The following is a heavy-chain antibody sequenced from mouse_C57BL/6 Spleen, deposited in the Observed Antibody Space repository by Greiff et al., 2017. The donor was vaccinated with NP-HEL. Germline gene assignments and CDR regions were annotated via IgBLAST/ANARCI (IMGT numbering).Heavy chain of an antibody. V-gene: IGHV1-55*01. D-gene: IGHD2-1*01. J-gene: IGHJ4*01. CDR1: GYTFPSYW. Sequence: QVHLQQPGAELVKPGASVKMSCKASGYTFPSYWITWVKQRPGQGLEWIGDIYPGIGSTNYNEKFKSKATLTVDTSSSTAYMQLSSLTSEDSAVYYCARLLYYAMDYWGQGTSVTVSS. CDR3: ARLLYYAMDY. CDR2: IYPGIGST.